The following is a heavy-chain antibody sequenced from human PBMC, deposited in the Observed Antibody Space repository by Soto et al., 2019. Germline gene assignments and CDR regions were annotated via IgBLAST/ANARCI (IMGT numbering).Heavy chain of an antibody. J-gene: IGHJ4*02. CDR2: IYYSGST. V-gene: IGHV4-59*08. Sequence: QVQLQESGPGLVKPSETLSLTCTVSGGSISSYYWSWIRQPPGKGLEWIGYIYYSGSTNYNPSLKTRVTISVDTSKNQFSLKLSSVTAADTAVYYCARPLLGDFDYWGQGTLVTVSS. CDR1: GGSISSYY. CDR3: ARPLLGDFDY. D-gene: IGHD2-15*01.